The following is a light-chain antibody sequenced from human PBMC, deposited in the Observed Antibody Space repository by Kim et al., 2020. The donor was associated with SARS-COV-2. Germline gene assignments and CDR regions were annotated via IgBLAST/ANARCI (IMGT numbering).Light chain of an antibody. CDR3: QQSYITPLT. V-gene: IGKV1-39*01. CDR1: QYISSC. Sequence: AYVGDRVTITCRASQYISSCLVWYQQKPGNAPKVLIYDASNLQIGVPSRFSGSGSGTDFTLTISSLQPEDFATYYCQQSYITPLTFGGGTKVDIK. J-gene: IGKJ4*01. CDR2: DAS.